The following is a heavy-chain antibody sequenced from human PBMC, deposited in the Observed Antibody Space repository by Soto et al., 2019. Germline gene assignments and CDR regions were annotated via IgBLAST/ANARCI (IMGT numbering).Heavy chain of an antibody. Sequence: GGSLRLSCAASGLTFSGCYMNWVRQAPGKGLEWVSYIGTRGRTTYYADSVKGRFTISGDNTRSSLFLQMNSLRVEDTAMYYCAGRYCSNDVCHLGLSDFWGQGILVTVSS. V-gene: IGHV3-48*04. CDR2: IGTRGRTT. CDR1: GLTFSGCY. D-gene: IGHD2-8*01. J-gene: IGHJ4*02. CDR3: AGRYCSNDVCHLGLSDF.